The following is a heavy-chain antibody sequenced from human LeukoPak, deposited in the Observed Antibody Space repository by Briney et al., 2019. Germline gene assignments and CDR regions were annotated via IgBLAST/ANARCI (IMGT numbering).Heavy chain of an antibody. D-gene: IGHD6-13*01. J-gene: IGHJ4*02. CDR3: AGGSSWYRGIDY. Sequence: GGSLRLSCAASGFTFSSYAMYWVRQAPGKGLEYVSAISTNGGSRYYANSVKGRFTISRDNSKNTLYLQMGSLRAEDMAVYYCAGGSSWYRGIDYWGQGTLVTVSS. CDR1: GFTFSSYA. V-gene: IGHV3-64*01. CDR2: ISTNGGSR.